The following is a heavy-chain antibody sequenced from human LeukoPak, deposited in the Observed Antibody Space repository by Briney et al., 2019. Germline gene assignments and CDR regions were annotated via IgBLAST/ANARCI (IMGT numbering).Heavy chain of an antibody. Sequence: SETLSLTCTVSGGSLSSRNYYWGWLRQPPGNGLEWIGEINHSGSTNYNPSLKSRVTISVDTSKNQFSLKLSSVTAADTAVYYCARAEISSIAAAGVYFDYWGQGTLVTVSS. CDR1: GGSLSSRNYY. V-gene: IGHV4-39*07. J-gene: IGHJ4*02. D-gene: IGHD6-13*01. CDR3: ARAEISSIAAAGVYFDY. CDR2: INHSGST.